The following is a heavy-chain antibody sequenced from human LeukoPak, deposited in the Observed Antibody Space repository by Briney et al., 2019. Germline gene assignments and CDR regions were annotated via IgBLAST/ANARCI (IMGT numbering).Heavy chain of an antibody. CDR2: INPNSGGT. Sequence: ASVKVSCKASGYTFTGYYMHWVRQAPGQGLEWMGWINPNSGGTNYAQKFQGRVTMTRDTSISTAYMELSRLRSGDTAVYYCARRKDIVAKIDYWGQGTLVTVSS. V-gene: IGHV1-2*02. J-gene: IGHJ4*02. D-gene: IGHD5-12*01. CDR1: GYTFTGYY. CDR3: ARRKDIVAKIDY.